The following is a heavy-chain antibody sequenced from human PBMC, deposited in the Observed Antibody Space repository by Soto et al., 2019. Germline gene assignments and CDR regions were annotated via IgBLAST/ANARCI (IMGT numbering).Heavy chain of an antibody. CDR2: ISYNGTYI. CDR1: GFTFSSYT. D-gene: IGHD5-18*01. J-gene: IGHJ5*02. V-gene: IGHV3-21*01. CDR3: ARDVETSLGELNSFDP. Sequence: GRSLRLSCAASGFTFSSYTMNWVRQAPGKGLEWVSSISYNGTYIHYADSVQGRFTISRDNAMNSLFLQMNSLRAEDTAVYYCARDVETSLGELNSFDPWGQGTMVTVSS.